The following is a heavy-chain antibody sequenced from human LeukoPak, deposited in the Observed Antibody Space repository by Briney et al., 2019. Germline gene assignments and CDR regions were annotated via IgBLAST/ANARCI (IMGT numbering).Heavy chain of an antibody. CDR2: ISTSGNT. D-gene: IGHD6-13*01. Sequence: NPSQTLSITCTVSGASISSGSYYWSWIRQPAGKGLEWIGRISTSGNTNYNPSLKSRVTISVDTSKNQFSLKLSSVTAADTAVYYCAREQVVPYFDYWGQGTLDTVSS. CDR1: GASISSGSYY. J-gene: IGHJ4*02. CDR3: AREQVVPYFDY. V-gene: IGHV4-61*02.